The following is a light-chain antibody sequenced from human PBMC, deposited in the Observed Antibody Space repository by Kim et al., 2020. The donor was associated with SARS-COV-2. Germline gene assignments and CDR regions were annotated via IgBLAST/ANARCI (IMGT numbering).Light chain of an antibody. J-gene: IGLJ2*01. CDR2: DNK. V-gene: IGLV6-57*03. CDR1: SGSLGSNF. CDR3: QDYDDNKVI. Sequence: GRTVIISCARTSGSLGSNFVHWYQQRTGSAPILVIHDNKQRPSGLPERFSGSIDRSSNSASLTISGLENEDEADYFCQDYDDNKVIFGGGTQLTVL.